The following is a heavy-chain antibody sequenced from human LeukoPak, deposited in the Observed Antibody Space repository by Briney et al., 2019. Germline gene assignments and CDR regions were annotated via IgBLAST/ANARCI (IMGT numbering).Heavy chain of an antibody. V-gene: IGHV3-21*01. J-gene: IGHJ4*02. D-gene: IGHD1-26*01. CDR3: AAQGWELFDY. CDR2: ISSSSSYI. CDR1: GFTFSSYS. Sequence: GGSLRPSCAASGFTFSSYSMNWVRQAPGKGLEWVSSISSSSSYIYYADSVKGRFTISRDSAKNSLYLQMNSLRAEDTAVYYCAAQGWELFDYWGQGTLVTVSS.